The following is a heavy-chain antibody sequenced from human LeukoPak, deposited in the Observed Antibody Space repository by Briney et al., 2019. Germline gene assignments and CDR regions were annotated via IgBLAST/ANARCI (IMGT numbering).Heavy chain of an antibody. CDR1: GGSVSSGSYY. D-gene: IGHD4-17*01. CDR3: AREAVTSRSGDY. Sequence: ASETQSLTCTVSGGSVSSGSYYWSWIRQPPGKGLEWIGYIYYSGSTNYNPSLKSRVTISVDTSKNQFSLKLSSVTAADTAVYYCAREAVTSRSGDYWGQGTLVTVSS. CDR2: IYYSGST. J-gene: IGHJ4*02. V-gene: IGHV4-61*01.